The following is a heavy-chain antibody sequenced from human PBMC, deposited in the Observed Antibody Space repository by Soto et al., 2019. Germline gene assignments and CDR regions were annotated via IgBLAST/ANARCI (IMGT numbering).Heavy chain of an antibody. V-gene: IGHV3-23*01. Sequence: GGSLRLSCAASGFTFSSYAMSWVRQAPGKGLEWVSAISGSGGSTYYADSVKGRFTISRDNSKNTLYLQMNSLRAEDTAVYYGAKDWEAYCGGDCYSAFDIWGQGTMVTVSS. D-gene: IGHD2-21*02. J-gene: IGHJ3*02. CDR3: AKDWEAYCGGDCYSAFDI. CDR2: ISGSGGST. CDR1: GFTFSSYA.